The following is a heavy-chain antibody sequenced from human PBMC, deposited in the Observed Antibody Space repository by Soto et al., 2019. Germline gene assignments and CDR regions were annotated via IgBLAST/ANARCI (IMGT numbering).Heavy chain of an antibody. D-gene: IGHD3-9*01. J-gene: IGHJ5*02. CDR1: GGSISSYY. CDR3: ARYRYFDWLPSNWFDP. Sequence: ASETLSLTCTVSGGSISSYYWSWIRQPPGKGLEWIGYIYYSGSTNYNPSLKSRVTISVDTSKNQFSLKLSSVTAADTAVYYCARYRYFDWLPSNWFDPWGQGTLVTVSS. V-gene: IGHV4-59*01. CDR2: IYYSGST.